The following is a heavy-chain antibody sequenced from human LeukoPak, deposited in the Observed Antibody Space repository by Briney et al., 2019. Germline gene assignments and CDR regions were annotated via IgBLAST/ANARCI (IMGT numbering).Heavy chain of an antibody. V-gene: IGHV3-7*01. CDR1: GFTFSSYW. Sequence: GGSLRLSCAASGFTFSSYWMTWVRQAPGKGLEWVANIQQDGSEKYYVDSVKGRFTISRENAKNSLYLQMNSLRAEDTAVYYCGRDLFGRSSTWYSAFDIWGQGTMVTASS. CDR2: IQQDGSEK. J-gene: IGHJ3*02. D-gene: IGHD6-13*01. CDR3: GRDLFGRSSTWYSAFDI.